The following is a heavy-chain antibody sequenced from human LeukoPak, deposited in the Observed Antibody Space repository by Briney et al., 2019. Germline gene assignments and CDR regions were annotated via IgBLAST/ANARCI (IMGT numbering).Heavy chain of an antibody. CDR1: GFTFSSYS. J-gene: IGHJ1*01. V-gene: IGHV3-48*04. D-gene: IGHD3-22*01. CDR3: ARDPVTHYYDSSGYYVNAEYFQH. Sequence: GGSLRLSCAASGFTFSSYSMNWVRQAPGKGLEWVSYISSSGSTIYYADSVKGRFTISRDNAKNSLYLQMNSLRAEDTAVYYCARDPVTHYYDSSGYYVNAEYFQHWGQGTLVTVSS. CDR2: ISSSGSTI.